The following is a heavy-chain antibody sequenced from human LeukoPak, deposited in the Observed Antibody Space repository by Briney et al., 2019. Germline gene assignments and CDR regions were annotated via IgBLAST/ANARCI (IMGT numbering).Heavy chain of an antibody. D-gene: IGHD6-13*01. J-gene: IGHJ3*02. CDR3: ATTSSWPRGSAFDI. CDR1: GYTLTELS. Sequence: GASVKVSCKVSGYTLTELSMHWVRQAPGKGLEWMGGFDPEDGETIYAQKFQGRVTMTEDTSTDTAYMELSSLRSEDTAVYYCATTSSWPRGSAFDIWGQGTMVTVSS. CDR2: FDPEDGET. V-gene: IGHV1-24*01.